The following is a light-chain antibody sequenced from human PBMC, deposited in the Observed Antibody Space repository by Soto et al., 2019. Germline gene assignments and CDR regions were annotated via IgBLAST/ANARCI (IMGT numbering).Light chain of an antibody. CDR3: QQRSNWPPRLT. CDR1: QSVSSY. Sequence: EIVLTQSPATLSLSPEERATLSCRASQSVSSYLAWYQQKPGQAPRLLIYDASNRATGIPARFSGSGSGTDFTLTISSLEPEDFAVYHCQQRSNWPPRLTFGGGTKVEIK. J-gene: IGKJ4*01. V-gene: IGKV3-11*01. CDR2: DAS.